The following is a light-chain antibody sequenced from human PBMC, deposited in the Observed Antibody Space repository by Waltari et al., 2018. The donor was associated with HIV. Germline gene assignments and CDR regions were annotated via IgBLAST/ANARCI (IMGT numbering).Light chain of an antibody. J-gene: IGLJ2*01. Sequence: QSVLTQPPSVSAAPGQKVTISCSGSSSNIGNNRVTWYQQLPGTAPKVIIYDNNKRPSGGPDRFSGSYSGTSATLGITGLQTGDEAAYYCGTWDNRLSAVVFGGGTKLTVL. CDR2: DNN. CDR1: SSNIGNNR. V-gene: IGLV1-51*01. CDR3: GTWDNRLSAVV.